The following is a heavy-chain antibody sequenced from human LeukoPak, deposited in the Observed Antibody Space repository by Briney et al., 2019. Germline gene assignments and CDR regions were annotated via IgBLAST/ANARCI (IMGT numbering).Heavy chain of an antibody. CDR3: ARDNSYGYFYFDF. Sequence: NLSQTLSLTCAISGDSVSSGSTAWNWIRQSPSRGLEWLGRTYYRSKWYNDYAVSVKSRITINPDTSKNQSSLQLNSVTPEDTALYYCARDNSYGYFYFDFWGQGTLVTVSS. CDR1: GDSVSSGSTA. J-gene: IGHJ4*02. CDR2: TYYRSKWYN. V-gene: IGHV6-1*01. D-gene: IGHD5-18*01.